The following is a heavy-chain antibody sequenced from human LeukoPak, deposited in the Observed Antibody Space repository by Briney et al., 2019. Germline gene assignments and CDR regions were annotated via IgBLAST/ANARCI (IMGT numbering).Heavy chain of an antibody. Sequence: GGSLRLSCAASGFTFSSYAMSWVRQAPGKGLEWVSVISASDGSTSYADSVKGRFTISRDNSKNTLYLQMNSLRAEDTAVYYCARNLWFGEPSDAFDMWGQGTMVTVSS. V-gene: IGHV3-23*01. J-gene: IGHJ3*02. CDR1: GFTFSSYA. CDR3: ARNLWFGEPSDAFDM. D-gene: IGHD3-10*01. CDR2: ISASDGST.